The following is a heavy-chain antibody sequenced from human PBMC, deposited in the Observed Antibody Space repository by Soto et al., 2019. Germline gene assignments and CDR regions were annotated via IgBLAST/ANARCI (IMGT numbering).Heavy chain of an antibody. Sequence: PSETLSLTCAVYGGSFSGYYWSWIRQPPGKGLEWIGEINHSGSTNYNPSLKSRVTISVDTSKNQFSLKLSSVTAADTAVYYCARDPPSRSRKLDVWGKGTTVTASS. CDR1: GGSFSGYY. CDR3: ARDPPSRSRKLDV. J-gene: IGHJ6*04. CDR2: INHSGST. V-gene: IGHV4-34*01.